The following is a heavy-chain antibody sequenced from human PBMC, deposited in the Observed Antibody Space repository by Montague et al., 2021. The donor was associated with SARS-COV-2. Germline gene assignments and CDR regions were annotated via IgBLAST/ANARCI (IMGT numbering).Heavy chain of an antibody. D-gene: IGHD2-2*02. CDR3: ARLGDGVVPSPILGVWTYYSYCYMDD. J-gene: IGHJ6*03. CDR1: GGSFSTYS. CDR2: IHHGGST. V-gene: IGHV4-34*01. Sequence: SETLSLTCAVHGGSFSTYSWNWIRQPPGKGLEWIGEIHHGGSTNYNPSLKSRVTISADTSKNQFSLKLTSVAAADTAVYYCARLGDGVVPSPILGVWTYYSYCYMDDWGKGTPVTVSS.